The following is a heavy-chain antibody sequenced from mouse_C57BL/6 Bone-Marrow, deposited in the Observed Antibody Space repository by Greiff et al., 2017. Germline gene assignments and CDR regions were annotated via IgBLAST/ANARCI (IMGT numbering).Heavy chain of an antibody. D-gene: IGHD2-4*01. V-gene: IGHV1-81*01. CDR3: ARSPLYDYDDY. Sequence: VNVVESGAELARPGASVKLSCKASGYTFTSYGISWVKQRTGQGLEWIGEIYPRSGNTYYNEKFKGKATLTADKSSSTAYLELRSLTSEDSAVYFCARSPLYDYDDYWGQGTTLTVSS. CDR2: IYPRSGNT. J-gene: IGHJ2*01. CDR1: GYTFTSYG.